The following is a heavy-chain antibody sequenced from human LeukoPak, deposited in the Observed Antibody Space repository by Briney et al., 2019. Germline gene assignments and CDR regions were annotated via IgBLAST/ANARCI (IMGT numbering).Heavy chain of an antibody. D-gene: IGHD3-9*01. CDR2: ISYDGSNK. CDR1: GFTFSSYA. V-gene: IGHV3-30*04. Sequence: GGSLRLSCAASGFTFSSYATHWVRQAPGKGLEWVAVISYDGSNKYYADSVKGRFTISRDNSKNTLYLQMNSLRAEDTAVYYCASGQLRYFDWLLRFDYWGQGTLVTVSS. J-gene: IGHJ4*02. CDR3: ASGQLRYFDWLLRFDY.